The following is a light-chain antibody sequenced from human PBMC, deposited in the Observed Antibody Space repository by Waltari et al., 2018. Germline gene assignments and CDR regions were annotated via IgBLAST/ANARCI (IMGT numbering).Light chain of an antibody. J-gene: IGKJ1*01. Sequence: EIVLTQSPGTLSVSPGDRATLSCRASQSVSGSLAWYQQKPGQAPRLLVYAASSRATGIADRFSGSGSGTDYTLTISRLEPEDFAVYYCQQYGTSPRTFGQGTKVEIK. CDR3: QQYGTSPRT. V-gene: IGKV3-20*01. CDR2: AAS. CDR1: QSVSGS.